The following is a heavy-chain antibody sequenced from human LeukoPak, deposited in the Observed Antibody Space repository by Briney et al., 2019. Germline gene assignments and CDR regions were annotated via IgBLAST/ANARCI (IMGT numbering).Heavy chain of an antibody. CDR1: GFTFSSYG. J-gene: IGHJ4*02. Sequence: PGRSLRLSCAASGFTFSSYGMHWVRQAPGKGLEWVVVISHDGSNNYYADSVKGRFTISRDNSKNTLYLQLNSLRAEDTAVYYCAKQGVYYYDSSGSYFDYWGQGTLVTVCS. V-gene: IGHV3-30*18. D-gene: IGHD3-22*01. CDR2: ISHDGSNN. CDR3: AKQGVYYYDSSGSYFDY.